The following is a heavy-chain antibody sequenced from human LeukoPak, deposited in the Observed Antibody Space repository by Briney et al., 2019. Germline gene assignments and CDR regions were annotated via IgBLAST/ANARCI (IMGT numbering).Heavy chain of an antibody. D-gene: IGHD3-16*01. V-gene: IGHV1-69*04. J-gene: IGHJ3*02. CDR2: SIPILDMA. CDR3: VRDGGAALSLDI. Sequence: SVKVSCKASGDTFSRNTISWVRQAPGQGLEWMGRSIPILDMANYAQKFQGRVTITADKSTSTAYMELSSLRSEDTAVYYCVRDGGAALSLDIWSQGTMVTVSS. CDR1: GDTFSRNT.